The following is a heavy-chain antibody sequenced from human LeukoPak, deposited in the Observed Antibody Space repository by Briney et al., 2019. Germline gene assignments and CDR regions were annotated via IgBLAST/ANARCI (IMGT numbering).Heavy chain of an antibody. CDR1: GFTFNSYG. J-gene: IGHJ4*02. CDR3: ARDRYDFWSGYHQNY. CDR2: ISSSSSYI. V-gene: IGHV3-21*01. Sequence: PGGSLRLSCAASGFTFNSYGMDWVRQAPGKGLEWVSSISSSSSYIYYADSVKGRFTISRDNAKNSLYLQMNSLRAEDTAVYYCARDRYDFWSGYHQNYWGQGTLVTVSS. D-gene: IGHD3-3*01.